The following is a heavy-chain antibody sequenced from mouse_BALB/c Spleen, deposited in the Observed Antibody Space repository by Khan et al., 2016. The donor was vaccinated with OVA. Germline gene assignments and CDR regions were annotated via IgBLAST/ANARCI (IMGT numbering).Heavy chain of an antibody. CDR2: ITSTGYT. Sequence: EVQLQESGPSLVKPSQTLSLTCSATGYSITSGYWSWIRKFPGHKLEYMGYITSTGYTDYNPSLISRIATTPHTSTYQSSLQLNSVTAEDTATYYGARSTYKYGFAYWGQGTLVTVSA. D-gene: IGHD2-14*01. V-gene: IGHV3-8*02. CDR3: ARSTYKYGFAY. CDR1: GYSITSGY. J-gene: IGHJ3*01.